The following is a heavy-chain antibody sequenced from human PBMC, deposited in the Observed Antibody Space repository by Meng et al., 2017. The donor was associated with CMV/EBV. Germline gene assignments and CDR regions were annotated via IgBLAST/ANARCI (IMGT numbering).Heavy chain of an antibody. CDR2: IYTDGSRS. J-gene: IGHJ4*02. D-gene: IGHD6-19*01. V-gene: IGHV3-23*03. CDR3: AKMTNAQWLIFD. CDR1: GFTFSSYP. Sequence: GESLKISCVASGFTFSSYPMSWVRQAPGKGLEWVSTIYTDGSRSFHADSVKGRFIISRDNFKSTLYLQMNSLRVEDTAIYYCAKMTNAQWLIFDWGQGSLVTVSS.